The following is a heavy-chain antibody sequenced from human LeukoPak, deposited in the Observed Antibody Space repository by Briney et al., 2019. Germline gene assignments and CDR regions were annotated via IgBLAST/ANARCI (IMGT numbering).Heavy chain of an antibody. D-gene: IGHD3-22*01. CDR2: IIPIFGTA. CDR1: GGTFSSYA. J-gene: IGHJ4*02. V-gene: IGHV1-69*13. CDR3: ARVSLLDSSGYYASDFDY. Sequence: ASVKVSCKASGGTFSSYAISWVRQAPGQGLEWMGGIIPIFGTANYAQKFQGRVTITADESTSTAYMELSSLRSDDTAVYYCARVSLLDSSGYYASDFDYWGQGTLVTVSS.